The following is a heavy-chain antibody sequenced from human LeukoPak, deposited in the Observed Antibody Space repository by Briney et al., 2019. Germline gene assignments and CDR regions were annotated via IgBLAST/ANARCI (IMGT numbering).Heavy chain of an antibody. J-gene: IGHJ3*02. Sequence: GGSLRLSCTASGFTFGDYAMSWFRQAPGKGLEWVGFIRSEAYGGTTEYAASVKGRFTISRDDSKSIAYLQMNSLKTEDTAVYYCTREIDHYYDSSGYYPDAFDIWGQGTMVTVSS. D-gene: IGHD3-22*01. CDR2: IRSEAYGGTT. CDR1: GFTFGDYA. V-gene: IGHV3-49*03. CDR3: TREIDHYYDSSGYYPDAFDI.